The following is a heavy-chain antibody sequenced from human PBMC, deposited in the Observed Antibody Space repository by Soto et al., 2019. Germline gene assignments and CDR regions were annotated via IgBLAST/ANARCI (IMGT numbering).Heavy chain of an antibody. D-gene: IGHD1-26*01. V-gene: IGHV1-3*01. CDR2: INAGNGNT. CDR3: ARGASPLIDY. CDR1: GYTFTSYV. J-gene: IGHJ4*02. Sequence: ASVKVSCKASGYTFTSYVMHWVRQAPGQRLEWMGWINAGNGNTKYSQKFQGRVTITRDTSASTAYMEVSSLRSEDTAVYYCARGASPLIDYWGQGTLVTVS.